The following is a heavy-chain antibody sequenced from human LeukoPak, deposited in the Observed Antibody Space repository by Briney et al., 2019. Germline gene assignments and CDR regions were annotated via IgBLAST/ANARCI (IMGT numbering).Heavy chain of an antibody. V-gene: IGHV3-21*01. J-gene: IGHJ4*02. D-gene: IGHD3-22*01. CDR3: ARGLAYYYDSTAYLLDY. CDR2: ISSSGSYI. CDR1: GFTFSSYT. Sequence: GGSLRLSCAASGFTFSSYTMNWVRQAPEKGLEWVSSISSSGSYIYYADSVKGRFTISRDNAKNSLYLQMNSLRAEDTAVYYCARGLAYYYDSTAYLLDYWGQGTLVTVSS.